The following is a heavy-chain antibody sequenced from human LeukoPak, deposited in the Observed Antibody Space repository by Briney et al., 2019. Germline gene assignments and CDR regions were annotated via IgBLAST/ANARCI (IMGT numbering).Heavy chain of an antibody. CDR1: GFTFSHYG. D-gene: IGHD2-2*01. CDR2: ISLSSSSI. Sequence: GGSLRLSCAASGFTFSHYGMHWVRQAPGKGLEWVSYISLSSSSIYYADSLKGRFTISRDNAKNSLYLQMNSLRTEDTAVYYCARHFCSSTSCSNWGQGTLVTVSS. V-gene: IGHV3-48*01. CDR3: ARHFCSSTSCSN. J-gene: IGHJ4*02.